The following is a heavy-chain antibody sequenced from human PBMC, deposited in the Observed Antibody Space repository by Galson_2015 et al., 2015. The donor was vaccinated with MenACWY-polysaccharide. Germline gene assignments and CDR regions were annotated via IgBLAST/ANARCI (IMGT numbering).Heavy chain of an antibody. D-gene: IGHD4-17*01. Sequence: SLRLSCAASGFSFESFWMSWVRQVPGKGLQEVAQINLDGSVKTYADSVRGRFTISRDNAEKPLSLQMSSLRTDDTAVYYCARDPAYGAFDVWGQGTMLLVSS. V-gene: IGHV3-7*03. CDR3: ARDPAYGAFDV. CDR1: GFSFESFW. CDR2: INLDGSVK. J-gene: IGHJ3*01.